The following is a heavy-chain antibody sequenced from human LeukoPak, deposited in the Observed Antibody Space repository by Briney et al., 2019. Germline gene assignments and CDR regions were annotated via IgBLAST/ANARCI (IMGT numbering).Heavy chain of an antibody. Sequence: SETLSLTCNVSGGSISSGDYYWSWIRQPPGKGLEWIGHIYYSGNSYYNPSLKSRLTISIDTSKNHFSLKLSSVTAADTAFYYCARATGYYNTWRPFDYWGQGILVTVSS. J-gene: IGHJ4*02. CDR3: ARATGYYNTWRPFDY. V-gene: IGHV4-30-4*01. D-gene: IGHD3-9*01. CDR1: GGSISSGDYY. CDR2: IYYSGNS.